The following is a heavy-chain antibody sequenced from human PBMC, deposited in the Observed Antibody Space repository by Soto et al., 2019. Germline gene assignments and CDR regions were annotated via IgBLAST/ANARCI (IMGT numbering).Heavy chain of an antibody. CDR2: SKANHQNFAT. J-gene: IGHJ5*02. Sequence: EVQLVESGGTLVQSGGSLRLSCVASGFSFSDHYMDWVRQAPVKGLEWVGRSKANHQNFATEYAASVKGRLTISRDVSQNSVHLQMDSPQPEDTAVYFCTIEGEARWLDLWGQGTLVTVSS. V-gene: IGHV3-72*01. D-gene: IGHD1-26*01. CDR3: TIEGEARWLDL. CDR1: GFSFSDHY.